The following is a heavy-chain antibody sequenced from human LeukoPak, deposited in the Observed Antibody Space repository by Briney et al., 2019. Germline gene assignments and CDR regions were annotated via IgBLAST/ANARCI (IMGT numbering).Heavy chain of an antibody. J-gene: IGHJ3*02. Sequence: GRSLRLSCAASGFTFSSYAMHWVRQAPGKGLEWVAFISNNGHNKYYADAVKGRFTIARDNSKNTLYLQVSSLRDDDTAVYYCARDVHYTSSKPGWPFDIWGQGTVVTVSS. CDR2: ISNNGHNK. D-gene: IGHD6-6*01. CDR3: ARDVHYTSSKPGWPFDI. V-gene: IGHV3-30*15. CDR1: GFTFSSYA.